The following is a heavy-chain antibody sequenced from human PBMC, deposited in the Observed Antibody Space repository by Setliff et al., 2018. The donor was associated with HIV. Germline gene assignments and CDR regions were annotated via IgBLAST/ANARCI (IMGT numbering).Heavy chain of an antibody. D-gene: IGHD3-10*01. J-gene: IGHJ5*02. CDR1: GYTFTDYY. CDR3: AKDSGFGGTTNWFDP. V-gene: IGHV1-2*06. Sequence: GASVKVSCKASGYTFTDYYIHWVRQAPGQGLEWMGRINPNSGGTNYVQKFQGRVTMTRDTSIATAYMDLSRLTSDDTAVYYCAKDSGFGGTTNWFDPWGQGTLVTVSS. CDR2: INPNSGGT.